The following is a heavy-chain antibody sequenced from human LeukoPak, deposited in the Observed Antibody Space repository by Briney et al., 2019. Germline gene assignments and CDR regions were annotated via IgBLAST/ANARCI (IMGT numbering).Heavy chain of an antibody. Sequence: GGSLRLSCAASGFTFSSYSMNWVRQAPGKGLEWVSSISSSSSYIYYADSVKGRFTISRDNAKNSLYLQMNSLRAEDTAVYYCARDMAPTAGYSYGLSFDYWGQGTLVTVSS. J-gene: IGHJ4*02. CDR2: ISSSSSYI. CDR3: ARDMAPTAGYSYGLSFDY. D-gene: IGHD5-18*01. V-gene: IGHV3-21*01. CDR1: GFTFSSYS.